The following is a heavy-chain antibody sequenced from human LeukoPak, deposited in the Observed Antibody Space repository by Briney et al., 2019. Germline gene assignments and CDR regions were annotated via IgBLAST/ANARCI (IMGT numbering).Heavy chain of an antibody. J-gene: IGHJ2*01. CDR1: GYTFTGYY. V-gene: IGHV1-2*02. CDR2: INPNSGGT. D-gene: IGHD2-15*01. CDR3: ARDLYCSGGSCYGWYFDL. Sequence: RASVKVSCKASGYTFTGYYMHWVRQAPRQGLEWMGWINPNSGGTNYAQKFQGRVTMTRDTSISTAYMELSRLRSDDTAVYYCARDLYCSGGSCYGWYFDLWGRGTLVTVSS.